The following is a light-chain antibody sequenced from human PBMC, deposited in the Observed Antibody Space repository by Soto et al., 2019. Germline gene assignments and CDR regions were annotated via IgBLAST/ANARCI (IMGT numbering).Light chain of an antibody. CDR3: QQYGLSPRT. CDR2: ASS. J-gene: IGKJ1*01. CDR1: QSVSSSY. Sequence: EIVLTQSPGTLSLSPGERATLSCRASQSVSSSYLAWYQQKPGQAPRLFIYASSIRATGIPDRFSGSGSGTDFTLTISRLEPEDFAVYYCQQYGLSPRTFGRVTKVEIQ. V-gene: IGKV3-20*01.